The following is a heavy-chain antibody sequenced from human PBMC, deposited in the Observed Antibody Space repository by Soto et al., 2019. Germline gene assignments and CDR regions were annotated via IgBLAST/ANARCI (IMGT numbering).Heavy chain of an antibody. CDR3: ARSGMDYYDGSGYPHFDY. J-gene: IGHJ4*02. V-gene: IGHV4-59*08. D-gene: IGHD3-22*01. Sequence: PSETLSLTCAVSGASISGYYWSWIRQSPGKGLEWIGYIYYTGSTDYNPSLKSRVTISIDTSKNQFSLNLSFVTAADTAVYYCARSGMDYYDGSGYPHFDYWGQGTLVTVSS. CDR2: IYYTGST. CDR1: GASISGYY.